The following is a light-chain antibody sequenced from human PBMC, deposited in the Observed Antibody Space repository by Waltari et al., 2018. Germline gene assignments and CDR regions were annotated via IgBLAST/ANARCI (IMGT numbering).Light chain of an antibody. CDR1: QSVSSF. CDR3: QQYNDWPPLT. Sequence: EVVMTQSPATLSVSPGERATLSCRASQSVSSFVAWYQQKPGQAPRLLIYGASTRATGIPARFSGSGSGTEFTLTISSLQSEDFAVYSCQQYNDWPPLTFGGGTKVEIK. V-gene: IGKV3-15*01. CDR2: GAS. J-gene: IGKJ4*01.